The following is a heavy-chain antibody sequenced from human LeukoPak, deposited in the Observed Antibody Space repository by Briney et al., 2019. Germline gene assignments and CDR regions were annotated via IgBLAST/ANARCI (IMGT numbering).Heavy chain of an antibody. V-gene: IGHV3-53*01. CDR1: GFTVSSNY. CDR3: ARVREWLGELFFAY. D-gene: IGHD3-10*01. Sequence: GGSLRLSCAASGFTVSSNYMSWVRQAPGKGLEWVSVIYSGGSTYYADSVKGRFTISRDNSKNTLYLQMNSLRAEDTAVYYCARVREWLGELFFAYWGQGTLVTVSS. CDR2: IYSGGST. J-gene: IGHJ4*02.